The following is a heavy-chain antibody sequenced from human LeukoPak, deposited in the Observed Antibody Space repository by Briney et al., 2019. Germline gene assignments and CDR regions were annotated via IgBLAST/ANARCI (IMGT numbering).Heavy chain of an antibody. CDR3: ARDSRSSSGWYGDY. CDR2: INPNSGGT. CDR1: GYTFTGYY. D-gene: IGHD6-19*01. Sequence: ASVKVSCKASGYTFTGYYMHWVRQAPGQGLEWMERINPNSGGTNYAQKFQGRVTMTRDTSISTAYMELSRLRSDDTAVYYCARDSRSSSGWYGDYWGQGTLVTVSS. V-gene: IGHV1-2*06. J-gene: IGHJ4*02.